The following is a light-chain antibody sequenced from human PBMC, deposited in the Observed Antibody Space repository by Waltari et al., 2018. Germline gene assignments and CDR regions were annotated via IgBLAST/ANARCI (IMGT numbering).Light chain of an antibody. CDR1: SSDVENYNL. CDR2: EVT. V-gene: IGLV2-23*02. Sequence: QSGLTQPASVSGSPGQSITISCTGPSSDVENYNLAPWYQQYPGKAPKLMVYEVTKRTSGVSDRFSGSKSGNTASLTISGLQSEDEADYYCCSYAGLGIYVFGTGTKVTVL. CDR3: CSYAGLGIYV. J-gene: IGLJ1*01.